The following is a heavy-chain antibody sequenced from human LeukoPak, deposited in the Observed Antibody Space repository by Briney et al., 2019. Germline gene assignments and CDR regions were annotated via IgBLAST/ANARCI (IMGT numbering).Heavy chain of an antibody. CDR2: INPNSGGT. D-gene: IGHD1-26*01. CDR3: ARDFSLGATPDNWFDP. J-gene: IGHJ5*02. Sequence: GASVKVSCKASGYTFTSYYMHWVRQAPGQGLEWMGWINPNSGGTNYAQKFQGRVTMTRDTSISTAYMELSRLRSDDTAVYYCARDFSLGATPDNWFDPWGQGTLVTVSS. V-gene: IGHV1-2*02. CDR1: GYTFTSYY.